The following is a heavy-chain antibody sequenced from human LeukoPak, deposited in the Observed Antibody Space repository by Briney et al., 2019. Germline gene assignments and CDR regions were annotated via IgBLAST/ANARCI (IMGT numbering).Heavy chain of an antibody. CDR2: ISAYNGNT. J-gene: IGHJ4*02. CDR1: GYTFTSYG. CDR3: ARDRGIAARPLISY. Sequence: ASVKVSCKASGYTFTSYGISWVRQAPGQGLEWMGWISAYNGNTNYAQRLQGRVTMTTDTSTSTAYMELRSLRSDDTAVYYCARDRGIAARPLISYWGQGTLVTVSS. V-gene: IGHV1-18*01. D-gene: IGHD6-6*01.